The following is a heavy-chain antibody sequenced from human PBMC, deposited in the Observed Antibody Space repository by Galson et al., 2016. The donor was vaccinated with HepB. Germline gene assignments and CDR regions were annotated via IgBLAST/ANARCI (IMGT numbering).Heavy chain of an antibody. CDR2: ILRDGSKK. CDR1: ESIFRGYA. Sequence: SLRLSCAASESIFRGYAMHWVRQAPGKGLEWVAVILRDGSKKFYADAVKGRFTISRDNSKNTMDLQMESLRAEDTAVYYCARANYYAMDVWGQGTTVTVSS. J-gene: IGHJ6*02. CDR3: ARANYYAMDV. V-gene: IGHV3-30*04.